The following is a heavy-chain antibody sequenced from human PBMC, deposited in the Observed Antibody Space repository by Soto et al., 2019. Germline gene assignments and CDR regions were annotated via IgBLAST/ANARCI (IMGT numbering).Heavy chain of an antibody. V-gene: IGHV3-23*01. Sequence: PGGSLRLSCAASGFTFSSYAMSWVRQAPGNGLEWVSAISGAGGSTYYADSVKGRFTISRDNSKNTLFLQMNSLSAEDTAVYYCAKGDRIQVPGTTLDYWGQGTLVTVSS. CDR3: AKGDRIQVPGTTLDY. CDR2: ISGAGGST. J-gene: IGHJ4*02. CDR1: GFTFSSYA. D-gene: IGHD6-19*01.